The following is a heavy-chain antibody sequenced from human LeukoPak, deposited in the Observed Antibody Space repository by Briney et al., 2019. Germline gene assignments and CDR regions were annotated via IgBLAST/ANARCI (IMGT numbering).Heavy chain of an antibody. J-gene: IGHJ6*03. Sequence: SETLSLTCTVSGGSISSGGYYWSWIRQHPGKGLEWIGYIYYSGSTYYNPSLKSRVTISVDTSKNQFSLKLSSVTDADTAVYYCAREPQYYDILTGYHPGGYYYMDVWGKGTTVTVSS. V-gene: IGHV4-31*03. CDR1: GGSISSGGYY. D-gene: IGHD3-9*01. CDR3: AREPQYYDILTGYHPGGYYYMDV. CDR2: IYYSGST.